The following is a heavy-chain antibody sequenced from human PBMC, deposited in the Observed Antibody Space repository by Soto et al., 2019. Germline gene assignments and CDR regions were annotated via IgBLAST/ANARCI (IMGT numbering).Heavy chain of an antibody. CDR2: INGRSNYK. Sequence: XESLLLSSVDSGFARTTYTMNWVRQAPGTGLEWVSSINGRSNYKYYSDSVKGRFTVSRDNAQNSLFLQMSRLGPEDTAVYYCVREDGVVGASSAFDSWGQGTLVTVSS. CDR3: VREDGVVGASSAFDS. J-gene: IGHJ4*02. D-gene: IGHD2-15*01. V-gene: IGHV3-21*01. CDR1: GFARTTYT.